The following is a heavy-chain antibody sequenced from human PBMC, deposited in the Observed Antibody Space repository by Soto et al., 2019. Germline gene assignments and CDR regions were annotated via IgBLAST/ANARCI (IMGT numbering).Heavy chain of an antibody. V-gene: IGHV2-5*02. J-gene: IGHJ4*02. Sequence: QITLKESGPTLVKPTQTLTLTCTFSGFSLSTSGVGVGWIRQPPGKALEWLALIYWDDDKRYSPSLKSRLTITKDTSKNQVVLTMTNMEPVDTATYYRAHSTVGYCSSTRCYNFDYWGQGTLVTVSS. CDR3: AHSTVGYCSSTRCYNFDY. CDR1: GFSLSTSGVG. CDR2: IYWDDDK. D-gene: IGHD2-2*02.